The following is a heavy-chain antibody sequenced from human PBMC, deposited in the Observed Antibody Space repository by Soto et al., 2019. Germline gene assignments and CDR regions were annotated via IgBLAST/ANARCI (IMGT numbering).Heavy chain of an antibody. Sequence: QVQLVQSGAEVKKPGSSVKVSCKASGGTFSSYAISWVRQAPGQGLEWMGGIIPIFGTANYAQKFQGRVTIPADESTSTAYTELSSLRSEDTALYYCASDFQGEGAEFDYWGQGTLVTVSS. D-gene: IGHD3-16*01. CDR1: GGTFSSYA. CDR2: IIPIFGTA. CDR3: ASDFQGEGAEFDY. J-gene: IGHJ4*02. V-gene: IGHV1-69*12.